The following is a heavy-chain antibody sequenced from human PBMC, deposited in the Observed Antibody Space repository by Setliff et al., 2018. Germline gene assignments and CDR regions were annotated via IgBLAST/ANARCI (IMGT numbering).Heavy chain of an antibody. D-gene: IGHD3-10*01. CDR2: ISTSESS. CDR3: ARTMVQTKLRAFDI. J-gene: IGHJ3*02. Sequence: KTSETLSLTCTVSGGSITSGSYYWSWIRQPAGKGLEWIGRISTSESSNYNPSLNSRVTISLDTPKNQFSLKLSSVTAADAAVYYCARTMVQTKLRAFDIWGQGTMVTVSS. V-gene: IGHV4-61*02. CDR1: GGSITSGSYY.